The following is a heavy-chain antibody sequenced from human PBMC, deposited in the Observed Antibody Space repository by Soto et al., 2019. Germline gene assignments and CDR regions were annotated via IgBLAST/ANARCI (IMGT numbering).Heavy chain of an antibody. CDR3: ARGKNYDGSGSYRDDAFDI. Sequence: SVKVSCKASGGTISSYTISWVRQAPGQGLEWMGRIIPILGIANYAQKFQGRVTITADKSTSTAYMELSSLRSEDTAVYYCARGKNYDGSGSYRDDAFDIWGQGTMVTVSS. CDR2: IIPILGIA. V-gene: IGHV1-69*02. D-gene: IGHD3-10*01. J-gene: IGHJ3*02. CDR1: GGTISSYT.